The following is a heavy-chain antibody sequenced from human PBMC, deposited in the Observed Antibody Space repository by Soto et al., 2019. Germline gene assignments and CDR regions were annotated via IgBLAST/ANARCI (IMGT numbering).Heavy chain of an antibody. CDR2: IRYDGSNI. CDR1: GSIFRGYG. Sequence: GGSLRLSCAASGSIFRGYGMHWVRQAPGKGLEWVAVIRYDGSNINYADSVMGRFTISRDNSKNTLYLEMNSLRAEDTAVYYCERDALGGHPFRGYLDYGGKGNLVTVSS. D-gene: IGHD2-15*01. CDR3: ERDALGGHPFRGYLDY. V-gene: IGHV3-33*01. J-gene: IGHJ4*02.